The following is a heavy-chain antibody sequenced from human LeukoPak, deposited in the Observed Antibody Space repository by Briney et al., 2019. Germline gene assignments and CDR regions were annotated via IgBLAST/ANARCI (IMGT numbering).Heavy chain of an antibody. CDR1: GFTFDDYA. Sequence: PGGSLRLSCAASGFTFDDYAMHWVRQAPGKGLEWVSGISWNSGSIGYADSVKGRFTISRDNAKNSLYLQMNSLRAEDMALYYCAKGSNFGVVITTDYFDYWGQGTLVTVSS. D-gene: IGHD3-3*01. V-gene: IGHV3-9*03. CDR2: ISWNSGSI. CDR3: AKGSNFGVVITTDYFDY. J-gene: IGHJ4*02.